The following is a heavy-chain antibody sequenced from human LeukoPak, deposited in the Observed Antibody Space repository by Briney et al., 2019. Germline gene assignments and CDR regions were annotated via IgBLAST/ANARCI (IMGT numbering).Heavy chain of an antibody. J-gene: IGHJ4*02. Sequence: PGASVKVSCKASGYTFTSYGISRVRQAPGQGLEWMGWISAYNGNTNYAQKLQGRVTMTTDTSTSTAYMELRSLRSDDTAVYYCARSRIAAAASQFDYWGQGTLVTVSS. CDR3: ARSRIAAAASQFDY. CDR1: GYTFTSYG. V-gene: IGHV1-18*04. CDR2: ISAYNGNT. D-gene: IGHD6-13*01.